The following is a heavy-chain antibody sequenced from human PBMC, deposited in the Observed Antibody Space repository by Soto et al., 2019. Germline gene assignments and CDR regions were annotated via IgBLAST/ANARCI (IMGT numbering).Heavy chain of an antibody. CDR3: ARGRGSGNVYYYYYMDV. D-gene: IGHD3-10*01. Sequence: QVQLQESGPGLVKPSQTLSLTCTVSGGSISSGGYYWSWIRQHPGKGLEWIGYIYYSGSTYYNPSLKSRVTISVDTSKNQFSLKLSSVTAADTAVYHCARGRGSGNVYYYYYMDVWGKGTTVTVSS. CDR1: GGSISSGGYY. V-gene: IGHV4-31*03. J-gene: IGHJ6*03. CDR2: IYYSGST.